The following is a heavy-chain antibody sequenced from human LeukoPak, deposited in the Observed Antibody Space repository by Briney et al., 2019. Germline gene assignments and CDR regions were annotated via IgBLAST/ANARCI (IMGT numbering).Heavy chain of an antibody. D-gene: IGHD2-15*01. Sequence: SETLSLTCAVHGGSLTGYSWAWVRQSPREGLEWIGEINQVERTIYSPSLESRVSISLEASRNQFFLQLTSVAAADTAMYYCARGRATPSRLFFDYYFMDVWGPGTPVTVSS. CDR2: INQVERT. J-gene: IGHJ6*03. CDR1: GGSLTGYS. V-gene: IGHV4-34*01. CDR3: ARGRATPSRLFFDYYFMDV.